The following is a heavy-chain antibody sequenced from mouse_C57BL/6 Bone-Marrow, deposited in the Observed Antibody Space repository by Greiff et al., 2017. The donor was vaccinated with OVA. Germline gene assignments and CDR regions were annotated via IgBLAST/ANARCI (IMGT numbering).Heavy chain of an antibody. D-gene: IGHD1-1*01. J-gene: IGHJ1*03. CDR3: ARDASHYYGSSWYFDV. Sequence: EVQVVESGGGLVQSGRSLRLSCATSGFTFSDFYIEWVRQAPGKGLEWIAASRNKANDYTTEYSASVKGRFIVSRDTSQSILYLQMNALRAEDTAIYYCARDASHYYGSSWYFDVWGTGTTVTVSS. CDR2: SRNKANDYTT. V-gene: IGHV7-1*01. CDR1: GFTFSDFY.